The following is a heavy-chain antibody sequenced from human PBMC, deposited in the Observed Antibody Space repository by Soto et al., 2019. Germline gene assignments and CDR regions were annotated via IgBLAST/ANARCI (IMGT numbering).Heavy chain of an antibody. CDR3: ARDITVVVAAPYYYYGMDV. CDR2: INPSGGST. V-gene: IGHV1-46*01. J-gene: IGHJ6*02. Sequence: ASVKVSCKASGYTFTSYYMHWVRQAPGQGLEWMGIINPSGGSTSYAQKFQGRVTMTRDTSTSTVYMELSSLRSEDTAVYYCARDITVVVAAPYYYYGMDVWGQGTTVTVSS. CDR1: GYTFTSYY. D-gene: IGHD2-15*01.